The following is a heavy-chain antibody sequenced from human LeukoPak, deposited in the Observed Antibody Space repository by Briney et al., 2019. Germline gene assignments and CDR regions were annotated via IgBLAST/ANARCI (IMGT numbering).Heavy chain of an antibody. CDR3: ARRAYCGGDCYLDY. CDR2: IYPGDSDT. V-gene: IGHV5-51*01. CDR1: GYSFTTYW. Sequence: GESLKISCKGSGYSFTTYWIGWVRQMPGKGLEWMGIIYPGDSDTRYSPSFQGQVIISADKSISTAYLQWSSLKASDTAMYYCARRAYCGGDCYLDYWGQGTLVSVSS. D-gene: IGHD2-21*02. J-gene: IGHJ4*02.